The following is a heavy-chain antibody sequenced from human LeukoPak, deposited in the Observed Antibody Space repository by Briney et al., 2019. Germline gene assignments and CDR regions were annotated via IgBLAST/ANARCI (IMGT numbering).Heavy chain of an antibody. CDR3: AGASGTNAFDI. CDR1: XYY. D-gene: IGHD6-13*01. V-gene: IGHV4-34*01. CDR2: INHSGST. J-gene: IGHJ3*02. Sequence: XYYWSWIRQPXGXGXEWIGEINHSGSTNYNPSLKSRVTISVDTSKNQFSLKLSSVTAADTAVYYCAGASGTNAFDIWGQGTMVTVSS.